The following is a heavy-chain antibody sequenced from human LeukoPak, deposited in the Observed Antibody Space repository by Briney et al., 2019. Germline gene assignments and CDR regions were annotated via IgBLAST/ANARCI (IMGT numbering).Heavy chain of an antibody. D-gene: IGHD3-9*01. J-gene: IGHJ4*02. CDR1: GFTFSSYG. Sequence: PGGSLRLFCAASGFTFSSYGMHWVRQAPGKGLEGVAVIWYDGSNKYYADSVKGRFTISRDNSKNTLYLQMNSLRAEDTAVYYCARGSDILTAKAGFDYWGQGTLVTVFS. CDR3: ARGSDILTAKAGFDY. V-gene: IGHV3-33*01. CDR2: IWYDGSNK.